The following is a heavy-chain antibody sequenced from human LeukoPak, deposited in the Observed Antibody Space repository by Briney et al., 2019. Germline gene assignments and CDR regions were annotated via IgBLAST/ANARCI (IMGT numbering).Heavy chain of an antibody. CDR1: GGSISYYY. D-gene: IGHD4-23*01. CDR3: ARLNGGN. CDR2: IDYSGNT. J-gene: IGHJ4*02. Sequence: SETLSLTCSVSGGSISYYYWSWIRQPPGKGLEWIGYIDYSGNTAYNPSLNGRVAVSVDTSKSQFSLKLRSVTAADTAVYYCARLNGGNWGPGLLVTVSS. V-gene: IGHV4-59*08.